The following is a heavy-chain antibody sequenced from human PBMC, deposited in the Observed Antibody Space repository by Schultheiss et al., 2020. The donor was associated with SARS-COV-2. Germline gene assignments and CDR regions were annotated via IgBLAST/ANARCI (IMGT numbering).Heavy chain of an antibody. CDR1: GFTFSSYA. CDR3: ARTIYCTNGVCYYDYGMDV. Sequence: GGSLRLSCAASGFTFSSYAMSWVRQASGKGLEWVGRIRSKANSYATAYAASVKGRFTISRDDSKNTAYLQMNSLRAEDTAVYYCARTIYCTNGVCYYDYGMDVWGQGTTVTVSS. J-gene: IGHJ6*02. D-gene: IGHD2-8*01. V-gene: IGHV3-73*01. CDR2: IRSKANSYAT.